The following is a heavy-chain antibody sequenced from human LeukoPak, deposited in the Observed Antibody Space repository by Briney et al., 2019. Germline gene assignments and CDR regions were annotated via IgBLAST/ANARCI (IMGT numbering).Heavy chain of an antibody. CDR2: IYTSGST. CDR3: ARGWGYYYDSSGYDAFDI. Sequence: KPSETLSLTCTVSGGSISSYYWSWIRQPAGKGLEWIGRIYTSGSTNYNPSLKSRVTMSVDTSKNQFSLKLSSVTAADTAVYYCARGWGYYYDSSGYDAFDIWGQGTMVTVSS. D-gene: IGHD3-22*01. J-gene: IGHJ3*02. CDR1: GGSISSYY. V-gene: IGHV4-4*07.